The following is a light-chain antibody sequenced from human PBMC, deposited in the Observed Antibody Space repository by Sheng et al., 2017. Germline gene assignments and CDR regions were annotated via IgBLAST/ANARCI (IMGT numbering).Light chain of an antibody. V-gene: IGKV1-5*03. CDR2: GAS. J-gene: IGKJ1*01. CDR1: QSISSW. Sequence: DIQMTQSPSTLSASVGDRVTITCRASQSISSWLAWYQQKPGKAPKLLIYGASTLESGVPSRFSGSRSGTEFILTISSLQPDDFATYYCQQYSSYWTFGQGT. CDR3: QQYSSYWT.